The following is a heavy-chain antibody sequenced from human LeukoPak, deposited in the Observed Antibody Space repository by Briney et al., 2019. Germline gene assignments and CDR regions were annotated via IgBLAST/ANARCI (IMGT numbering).Heavy chain of an antibody. CDR2: ISGSGGST. CDR1: GFTLSSYA. V-gene: IGHV3-23*01. CDR3: AKDGPNVSCSSTSCRTTYYYYYGMDV. Sequence: GGSLRLSCAVSGFTLSSYAMSWVRQAPGKGLEWVSGISGSGGSTYYADSVKSRFTISRDNSKNTLYLQMTRLKAEDTAVYYCAKDGPNVSCSSTSCRTTYYYYYGMDVWGQGTTVTVS. J-gene: IGHJ6*02. D-gene: IGHD2-2*01.